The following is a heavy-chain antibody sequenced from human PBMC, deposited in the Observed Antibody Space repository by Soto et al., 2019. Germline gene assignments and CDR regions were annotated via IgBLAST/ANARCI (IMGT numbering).Heavy chain of an antibody. Sequence: ASVKVSCKASGGTFSSYAISWVRQAPGQGLEWMGGIIPIFGTANYAQKFQGRVTITADESTSTAYMELSSLRSEDTAVYYCARDRSVAAPESFTDAFDIWGQGTMVTVSS. CDR2: IIPIFGTA. V-gene: IGHV1-69*13. J-gene: IGHJ3*02. D-gene: IGHD6-6*01. CDR3: ARDRSVAAPESFTDAFDI. CDR1: GGTFSSYA.